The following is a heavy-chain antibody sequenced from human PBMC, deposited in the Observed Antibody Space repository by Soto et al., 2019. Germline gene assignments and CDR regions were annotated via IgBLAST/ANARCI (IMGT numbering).Heavy chain of an antibody. J-gene: IGHJ5*01. Sequence: GGALRLAFFVSGFTFSTYSMSWVRQAPGKGLEWVSLISATGGGTYYADSVKGRFTISRDNSDNTLYLQVHSLRAEDTAVYYCAKDRRAGGNSAFYFDFWGQGAQVTVSS. D-gene: IGHD3-16*01. CDR2: ISATGGGT. CDR1: GFTFSTYS. V-gene: IGHV3-23*01. CDR3: AKDRRAGGNSAFYFDF.